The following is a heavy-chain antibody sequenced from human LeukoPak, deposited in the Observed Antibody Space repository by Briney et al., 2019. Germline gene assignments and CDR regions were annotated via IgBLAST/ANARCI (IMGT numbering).Heavy chain of an antibody. J-gene: IGHJ4*02. D-gene: IGHD6-19*01. CDR1: GGTFSSYA. CDR3: ASSIAVAGLAFDY. CDR2: IIPIFGTA. Sequence: LGASVKVSCKASGGTFSSYAISWVRQAPGQGLEWVGGIIPIFGTANYAQKFQGRVTITADESTSTAYMELSSLRSEDTAVYYCASSIAVAGLAFDYWGQGTLVTVSS. V-gene: IGHV1-69*13.